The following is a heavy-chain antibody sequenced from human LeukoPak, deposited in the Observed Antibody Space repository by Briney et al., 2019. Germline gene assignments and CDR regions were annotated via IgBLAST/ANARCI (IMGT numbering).Heavy chain of an antibody. V-gene: IGHV1-2*02. D-gene: IGHD2-21*01. CDR3: ARGVKYYYYYMDV. CDR1: GYTFSGYY. Sequence: ASVKVSCKASGYTFSGYYLHWVRQAPGQGLEWMGWINPNSGGTNSAQKFQGRVTMTRDTSIITAYMELSRLRSDDTAVYFCARGVKYYYYYMDVWGKGTTVTVSS. J-gene: IGHJ6*03. CDR2: INPNSGGT.